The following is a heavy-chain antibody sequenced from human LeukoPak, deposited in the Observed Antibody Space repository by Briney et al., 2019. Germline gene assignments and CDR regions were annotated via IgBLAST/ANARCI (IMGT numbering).Heavy chain of an antibody. V-gene: IGHV4-59*01. CDR3: ARDYSPGVVTAIPY. CDR2: IYYSGST. Sequence: PSETLSLTCIVSGGSIGSYYWSCIRQPPGKGLEWIGHIYYSGSTDYNPSLRSRVTISVDTSKNQFSLRLSSVTAADTAVYYCARDYSPGVVTAIPYWGQGSLVTVSS. CDR1: GGSIGSYY. J-gene: IGHJ4*02. D-gene: IGHD2-21*02.